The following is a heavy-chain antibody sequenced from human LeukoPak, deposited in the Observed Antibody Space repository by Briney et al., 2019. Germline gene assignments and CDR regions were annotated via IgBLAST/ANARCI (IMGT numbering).Heavy chain of an antibody. Sequence: PGGSLRLSCAASGFTFSSYAMSWVRQAPGKGLEWVSAISGSGGSTYYADSVKGRFTISRDNSKNTLYLQMNSLRAEDTAVCYCAKDTSARRGSLNGWGQGTLVTVSS. D-gene: IGHD3-16*02. V-gene: IGHV3-23*01. CDR3: AKDTSARRGSLNG. J-gene: IGHJ4*02. CDR2: ISGSGGST. CDR1: GFTFSSYA.